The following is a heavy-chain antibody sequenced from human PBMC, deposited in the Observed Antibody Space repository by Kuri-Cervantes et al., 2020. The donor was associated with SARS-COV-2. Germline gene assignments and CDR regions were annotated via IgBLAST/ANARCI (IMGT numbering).Heavy chain of an antibody. CDR1: GGTFSSYT. CDR3: ARARFDYGDYEYYFDY. Sequence: SVKVSCKASGGTFSSYTISWVRQAPGQGLEWMGRIIPILGIANYAQKFQGRVTITADESTSTAYMELRSLRSDDTAVYYCARARFDYGDYEYYFDYWGQGTLVTVSS. J-gene: IGHJ4*02. D-gene: IGHD4-17*01. CDR2: IIPILGIA. V-gene: IGHV1-69*02.